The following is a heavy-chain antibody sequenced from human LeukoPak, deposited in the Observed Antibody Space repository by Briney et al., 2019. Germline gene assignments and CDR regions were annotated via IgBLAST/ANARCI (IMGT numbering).Heavy chain of an antibody. CDR3: ARGGIQVSGIDEFDY. CDR2: IGIRGDT. J-gene: IGHJ4*02. V-gene: IGHV3-13*01. CDR1: GFTFIDYD. D-gene: IGHD6-19*01. Sequence: GGSLRLSCAASGFTFIDYDMHWVRHVIGKGLEWVSAIGIRGDTHYSGSVKGRFTISRENAESSLYLQMNSLRAEDTAVYYCARGGIQVSGIDEFDYWGQRTLVTVSS.